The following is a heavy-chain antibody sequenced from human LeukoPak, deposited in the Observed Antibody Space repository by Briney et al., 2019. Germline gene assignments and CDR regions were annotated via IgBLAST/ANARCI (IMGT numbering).Heavy chain of an antibody. CDR3: ARLCYGYYMDV. J-gene: IGHJ6*03. CDR1: GYSISSGYY. D-gene: IGHD3-16*01. V-gene: IGHV4-38-2*02. CDR2: IYYSGST. Sequence: SETLSLTCTVSGYSISSGYYWGWIRQPPGKGLEWIGSIYYSGSTYYNPSLKSRVTISVDTSKNQFSLKLSSVTAADTAVYYCARLCYGYYMDVWGKGTTVTISS.